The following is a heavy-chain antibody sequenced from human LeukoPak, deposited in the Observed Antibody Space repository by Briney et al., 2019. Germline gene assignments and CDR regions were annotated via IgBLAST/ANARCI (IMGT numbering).Heavy chain of an antibody. CDR3: ARGSSFHGMDV. CDR2: INPSGGST. J-gene: IGHJ6*02. CDR1: GYTFTSCY. Sequence: ASVKVSCKASGYTFTSCYMHWVRQAPGQGLEWMGIINPSGGSTSYAQKFQGRVTMTRDTSTSTVYMELSSLRSEGTAVYYCARGSSFHGMDVWGQGTTVTVSS. V-gene: IGHV1-46*01. D-gene: IGHD6-13*01.